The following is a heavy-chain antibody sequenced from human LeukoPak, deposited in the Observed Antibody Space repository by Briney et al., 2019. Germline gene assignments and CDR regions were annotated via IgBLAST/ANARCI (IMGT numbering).Heavy chain of an antibody. V-gene: IGHV3-53*01. CDR3: AKDSYYYDSSGYFDY. D-gene: IGHD3-22*01. Sequence: GGSLRLSCAASGFTVGSNYMSWVRQAPGKGLEWVSVIYSGGSTYYADSVKGRFTISRDNSKNTLYLQMNSLRAEDTAVYYCAKDSYYYDSSGYFDYWGQGTLVTVSS. CDR2: IYSGGST. J-gene: IGHJ4*02. CDR1: GFTVGSNY.